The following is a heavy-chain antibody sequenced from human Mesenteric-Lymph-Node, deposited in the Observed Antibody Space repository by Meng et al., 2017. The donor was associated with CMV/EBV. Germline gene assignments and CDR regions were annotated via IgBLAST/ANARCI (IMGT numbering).Heavy chain of an antibody. CDR3: ARGLPRWLQLGDAFDI. D-gene: IGHD5-24*01. CDR1: GGTFSSYA. J-gene: IGHJ3*02. CDR2: IIPIFGTA. V-gene: IGHV1-69*05. Sequence: SVKVSCKASGGTFSSYAISWVRQAPGQGLEWMGEIIPIFGTANYAREFQGRVTITTDESTSTAYMELSSLRSEDTAVYYCARGLPRWLQLGDAFDIWGQGTMVTVS.